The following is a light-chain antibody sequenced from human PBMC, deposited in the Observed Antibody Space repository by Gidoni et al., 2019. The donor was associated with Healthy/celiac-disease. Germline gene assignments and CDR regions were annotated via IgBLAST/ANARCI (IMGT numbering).Light chain of an antibody. V-gene: IGLV2-14*01. CDR1: SSDVGGYNS. CDR3: SSYTSSSTQV. J-gene: IGLJ2*01. Sequence: QSALTPPASVSGSPGQSLTISCTGTSSDVGGYNSVPWYQQHPGKAPKLMIYDVSNRPSGVAKRFSGSKAGNTASLTIAGLQDEDEDDYYCSSYTSSSTQVFGGGTKLTVL. CDR2: DVS.